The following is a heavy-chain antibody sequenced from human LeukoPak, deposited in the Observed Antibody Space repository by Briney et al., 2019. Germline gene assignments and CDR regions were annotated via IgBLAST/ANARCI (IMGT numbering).Heavy chain of an antibody. Sequence: GGSLRLSCTASGFTYNKVWMNWVRQAPGKGLEWVAVISHDGTVQHYADSVKGRFTISRDNSDNTLYLQMNSLRDEDTAMYYCAKEGTAMASSYFDYWGQGTLITVSS. J-gene: IGHJ4*02. V-gene: IGHV3-30*18. D-gene: IGHD5-18*01. CDR2: ISHDGTVQ. CDR3: AKEGTAMASSYFDY. CDR1: GFTYNKVW.